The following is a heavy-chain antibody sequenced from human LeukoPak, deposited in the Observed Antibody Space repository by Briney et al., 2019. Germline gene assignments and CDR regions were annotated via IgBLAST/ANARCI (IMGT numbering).Heavy chain of an antibody. D-gene: IGHD3-10*01. CDR1: GYTFTSYG. CDR2: ISAYNGNT. J-gene: IGHJ4*02. Sequence: ASVKVSCKASGYTFTSYGISWVRQAPGQGLEWMGWISAYNGNTNYAQKLQGRVTMTTDTSTSTAYMELRSLRSDDTAVYYCARTPLTSYYYGSETETTRTPTVDYWGQGTLVTVSS. CDR3: ARTPLTSYYYGSETETTRTPTVDY. V-gene: IGHV1-18*01.